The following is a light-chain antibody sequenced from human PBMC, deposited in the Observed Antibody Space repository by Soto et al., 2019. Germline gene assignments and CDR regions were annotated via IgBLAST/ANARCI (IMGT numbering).Light chain of an antibody. CDR3: QQRSNWPPLT. V-gene: IGKV3-11*01. CDR2: DAS. J-gene: IGKJ4*01. Sequence: EIVLTQSPATLSLSPGERATLSCRASQSVSKYLAWYQQKPGQAPRLLIYDASNRATGIPARFSGSGSGTDFTPTIPSLEPADFAVYYCQQRSNWPPLTFGGGTKVEIK. CDR1: QSVSKY.